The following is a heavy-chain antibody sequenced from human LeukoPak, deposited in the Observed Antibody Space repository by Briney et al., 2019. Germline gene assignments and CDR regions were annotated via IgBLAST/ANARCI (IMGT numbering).Heavy chain of an antibody. Sequence: SETLSLTCTVSGGSISSYYWSWIRQPPGKGLERIAYIYNSGSTYYNPSLRSRVAISMDTSNNRFSLRLDSVTAADTAVYFCATTARHCSEYWGQGTLVTVSS. J-gene: IGHJ4*02. CDR2: IYNSGST. V-gene: IGHV4-59*06. CDR3: ATTARHCSEY. D-gene: IGHD6-6*01. CDR1: GGSISSYY.